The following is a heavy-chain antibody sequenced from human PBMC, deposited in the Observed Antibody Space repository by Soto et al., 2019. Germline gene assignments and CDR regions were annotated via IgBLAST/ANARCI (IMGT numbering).Heavy chain of an antibody. J-gene: IGHJ6*03. D-gene: IGHD2-2*01. CDR3: ARAGYCSSTSCYSTLAYYYYMDV. Sequence: QVQLVQSGAEVKKPGSSVKVSCKASGGTFSSYTISWVRQAPGQGLEWMGRIIPILGIANYAQKFQGRVTITADKSTSTAYMELSSLSSEDTAVYYCARAGYCSSTSCYSTLAYYYYMDVWGKGTTVTVSS. CDR2: IIPILGIA. CDR1: GGTFSSYT. V-gene: IGHV1-69*02.